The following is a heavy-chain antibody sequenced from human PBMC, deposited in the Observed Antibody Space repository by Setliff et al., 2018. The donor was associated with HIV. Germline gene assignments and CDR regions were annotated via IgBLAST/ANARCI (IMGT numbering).Heavy chain of an antibody. CDR2: VYDSGST. Sequence: SETLSLTCAVYGGSFSDYHWSWIRQAPRKRLEWIGEVYDSGSTNYNPSLKSRVTVTVDTSKSQFSLRLNSVTAADTAVYYCAMVIGWNDAGDYWGRGTLVTVSS. D-gene: IGHD1-1*01. J-gene: IGHJ4*02. V-gene: IGHV4-34*01. CDR1: GGSFSDYH. CDR3: AMVIGWNDAGDY.